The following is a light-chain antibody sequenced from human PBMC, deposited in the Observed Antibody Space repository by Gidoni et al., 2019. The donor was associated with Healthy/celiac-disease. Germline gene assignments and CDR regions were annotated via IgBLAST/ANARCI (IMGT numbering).Light chain of an antibody. Sequence: EIVLTQSPGTLPLSPGERATLSCRASQSVSSSYLAWYQQKPGQSPRLLIYGASSRATGIPDRFSGSGSGTDFTLTISRLEPEDFAVYYCQQYGSSLITFGQWTRLEIK. CDR1: QSVSSSY. J-gene: IGKJ5*01. V-gene: IGKV3-20*01. CDR3: QQYGSSLIT. CDR2: GAS.